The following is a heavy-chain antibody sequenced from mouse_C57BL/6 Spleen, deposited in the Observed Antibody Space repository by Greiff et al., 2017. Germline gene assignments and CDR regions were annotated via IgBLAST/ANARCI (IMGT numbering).Heavy chain of an antibody. CDR1: GYTFTDYN. Sequence: EVQLQQSGPELVKPGASVKIPCKASGYTFTDYNMAWVKQSHGKSLEWIGDINPNNGGTIYNQKFKGKATLTVDKSSSTAYMELRSLTSEDTAVYYCARGEGIYYDYPFDYWGQGTTLTVSS. D-gene: IGHD2-4*01. V-gene: IGHV1-18*01. CDR3: ARGEGIYYDYPFDY. J-gene: IGHJ2*01. CDR2: INPNNGGT.